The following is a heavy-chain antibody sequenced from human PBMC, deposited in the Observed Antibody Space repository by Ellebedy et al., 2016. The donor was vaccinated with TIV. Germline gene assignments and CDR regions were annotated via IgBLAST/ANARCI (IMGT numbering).Heavy chain of an antibody. Sequence: PGGSLILSCAASGFTFSSYAMSWVRQAPGTGLEWVSAISGSGGSTYYADSVKGRFTISRDNSKKTLYLQMNSLRAEDTAVYYCAKGRGGGSDSSAPRYYFDYWGLGTLVTVSS. CDR1: GFTFSSYA. V-gene: IGHV3-23*01. CDR3: AKGRGGGSDSSAPRYYFDY. J-gene: IGHJ4*02. CDR2: ISGSGGST. D-gene: IGHD3-22*01.